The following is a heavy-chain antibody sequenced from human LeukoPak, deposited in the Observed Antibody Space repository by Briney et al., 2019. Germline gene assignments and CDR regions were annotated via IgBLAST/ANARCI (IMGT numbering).Heavy chain of an antibody. J-gene: IGHJ4*02. Sequence: SETLSLTCTISGASISNYFWSWIRQPAGKGPEWIGRIHRNGSTSYNPSLKSRVTMSVDTSKKQFSLKLSSVTAADTAMYYCAMQGNSLTYYFDYWGQGALVTVSS. D-gene: IGHD2/OR15-2a*01. CDR3: AMQGNSLTYYFDY. V-gene: IGHV4-4*07. CDR2: IHRNGST. CDR1: GASISNYF.